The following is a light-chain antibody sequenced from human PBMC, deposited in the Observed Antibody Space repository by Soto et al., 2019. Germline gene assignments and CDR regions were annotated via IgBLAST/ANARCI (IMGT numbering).Light chain of an antibody. Sequence: DIQLTQSPSFLSASVGDRVTITCRASQGISSHLAWYQQKPGKAPKLLIYAASTLQSGVPSRFSGSGSGTEFTLPVSSPQPEDFATYYCQHPNSYPLTFGGGTKVEIK. CDR1: QGISSH. J-gene: IGKJ4*01. V-gene: IGKV1-9*01. CDR3: QHPNSYPLT. CDR2: AAS.